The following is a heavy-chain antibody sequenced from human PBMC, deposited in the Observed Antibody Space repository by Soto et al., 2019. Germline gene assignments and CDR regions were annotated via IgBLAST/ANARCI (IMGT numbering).Heavy chain of an antibody. D-gene: IGHD2-2*02. J-gene: IGHJ5*02. Sequence: GESLKISCKGSGYSFTSYWISWVRQMPGKGLEWMGRIDPSDSYTNYSPSFQGHVTISADKSISTAYLQWSSLKASDTAMYYCARHPCSSTSCYTPVAWFDPWGQGTLVTVSS. CDR1: GYSFTSYW. CDR3: ARHPCSSTSCYTPVAWFDP. V-gene: IGHV5-10-1*01. CDR2: IDPSDSYT.